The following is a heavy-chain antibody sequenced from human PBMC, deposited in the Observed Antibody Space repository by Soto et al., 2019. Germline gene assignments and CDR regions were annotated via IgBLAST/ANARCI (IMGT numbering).Heavy chain of an antibody. J-gene: IGHJ3*02. D-gene: IGHD3-10*01. CDR3: ARGYGSGSYYRTSNAFDI. Sequence: ASVKVSCKASGYTFTSYYMHWVRQAPGQGLESMGIINPSGGSTSYAQKFQGRVTMTRDTSTSTVYMELSSLRSEDTAVYYCARGYGSGSYYRTSNAFDIWGQGTIVTVSS. CDR2: INPSGGST. CDR1: GYTFTSYY. V-gene: IGHV1-46*03.